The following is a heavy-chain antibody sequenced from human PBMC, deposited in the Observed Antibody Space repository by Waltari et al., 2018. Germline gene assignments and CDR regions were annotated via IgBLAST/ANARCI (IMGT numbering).Heavy chain of an antibody. V-gene: IGHV3-43D*03. D-gene: IGHD3-16*01. CDR1: GFTFDDYA. Sequence: EVQLVEYGGVVVQPGGSLRPSCAASGFTFDDYAMHWVRPATGKGLEWVSLISWDGGSTYYADSVKGRFTISRDNSKNSLYLQMNSLRAEDTALYYCAGGPRNYYYYMDVWGKGTTVTVSS. CDR2: ISWDGGST. J-gene: IGHJ6*03. CDR3: AGGPRNYYYYMDV.